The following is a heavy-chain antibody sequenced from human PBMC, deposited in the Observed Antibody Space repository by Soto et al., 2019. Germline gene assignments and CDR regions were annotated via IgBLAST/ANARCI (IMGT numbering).Heavy chain of an antibody. CDR3: ARVGAYCGGDCYRTFDL. CDR2: IYHSGST. V-gene: IGHV4-4*02. Sequence: QVQLQESGPGLVKPSGTLSLTCAVSSGSISSSNWWSWVRQPPGKGLEWIGEIYHSGSTNYNPSLKSRVTISVDRSKNQFSLKLSSVTAADTAVYYCARVGAYCGGDCYRTFDLWGRGTLVTVSS. D-gene: IGHD2-21*01. J-gene: IGHJ2*01. CDR1: SGSISSSNW.